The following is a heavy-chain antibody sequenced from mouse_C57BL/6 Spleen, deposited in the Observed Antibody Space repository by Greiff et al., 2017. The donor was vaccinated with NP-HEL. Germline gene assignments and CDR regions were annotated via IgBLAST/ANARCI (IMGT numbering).Heavy chain of an antibody. CDR2: ISYDGSN. Sequence: EVQLQQSGPGLVKPSQSLSLTCSVTGYSITSGYYWNWIRQFPGNKLEWMGYISYDGSNNYNPSLKNRISITRDTSKNQFFLKLNSVTTEDTATYYCASGYGSSNFDYWGQGTTLTVSS. V-gene: IGHV3-6*01. CDR1: GYSITSGYY. CDR3: ASGYGSSNFDY. J-gene: IGHJ2*01. D-gene: IGHD1-1*01.